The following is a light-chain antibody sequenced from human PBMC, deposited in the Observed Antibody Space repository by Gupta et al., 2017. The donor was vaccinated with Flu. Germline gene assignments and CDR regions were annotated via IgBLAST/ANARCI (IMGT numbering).Light chain of an antibody. CDR2: DAS. V-gene: IGKV3-11*01. J-gene: IGKJ2*01. CDR1: QSISTY. Sequence: NELTQSPATLSLSPGERATLPCRASQSISTYLAWYQKKPGQAPRLLIYDASNRATGIPARFSGSGSGTNFTLTISSLEAEDFAVYYCQRRSNWPPYTFGQGTRLDI. CDR3: QRRSNWPPYT.